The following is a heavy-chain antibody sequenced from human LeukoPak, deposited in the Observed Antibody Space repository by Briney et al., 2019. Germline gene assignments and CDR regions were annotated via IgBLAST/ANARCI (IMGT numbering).Heavy chain of an antibody. CDR3: ARAAVAGRGTYYYYGMDV. CDR2: ISHSGTT. D-gene: IGHD6-19*01. J-gene: IGHJ6*02. CDR1: GGSISSYS. V-gene: IGHV4-59*08. Sequence: SETLSLTCIVSGGSISSYSWNWIRQSPGKGLEWVGYISHSGTTSYNPSLKSRVTISVDTSKNQLSLKLTSVTAADTAVYYCARAAVAGRGTYYYYGMDVWGQGTTVTVSS.